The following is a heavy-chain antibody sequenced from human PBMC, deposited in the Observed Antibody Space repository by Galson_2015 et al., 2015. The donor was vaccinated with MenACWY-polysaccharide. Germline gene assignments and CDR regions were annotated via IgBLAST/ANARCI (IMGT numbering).Heavy chain of an antibody. J-gene: IGHJ4*02. CDR3: ASQQWLAGYFFDY. D-gene: IGHD6-19*01. Sequence: ETLSLTCTVSNGSISSRNYYWGWVRQPPGKGLEWIGSMYFGGSTYYNPSLKRRVTISVDTSRNNFSLRLTPMTAADTAVYYCASQQWLAGYFFDYWGQGTLVTISS. V-gene: IGHV4-39*01. CDR1: NGSISSRNYY. CDR2: MYFGGST.